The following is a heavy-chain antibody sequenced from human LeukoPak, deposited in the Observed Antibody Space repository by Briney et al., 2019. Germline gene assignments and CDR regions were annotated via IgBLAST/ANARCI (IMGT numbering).Heavy chain of an antibody. CDR2: IYYSGST. J-gene: IGHJ3*02. Sequence: PSETLSLTCTVSGGSISSDDYYWSWIRQPPGKGLEWIGYIYYSGSTYYNPSLKSRTTISVDTSKNQFSLKLSSVTATDTAVYYCARDCSGGSCYGAFDIWGQGTMVTVSS. V-gene: IGHV4-30-4*01. D-gene: IGHD2-15*01. CDR1: GGSISSDDYY. CDR3: ARDCSGGSCYGAFDI.